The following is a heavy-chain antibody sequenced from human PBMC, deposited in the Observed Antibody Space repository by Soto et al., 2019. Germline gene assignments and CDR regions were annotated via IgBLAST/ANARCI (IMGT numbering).Heavy chain of an antibody. J-gene: IGHJ4*02. Sequence: SLRLSCAASGFTFSDYYMSWIRQAPGRGLEWVSYISSSGSTIYYADSVKGRFTISRDNAKNSLYLQMNSLRADDTAVYYCARASPIAVADHFDYWGPGTLVTVYS. CDR2: ISSSGSTI. CDR1: GFTFSDYY. D-gene: IGHD6-19*01. V-gene: IGHV3-11*01. CDR3: ARASPIAVADHFDY.